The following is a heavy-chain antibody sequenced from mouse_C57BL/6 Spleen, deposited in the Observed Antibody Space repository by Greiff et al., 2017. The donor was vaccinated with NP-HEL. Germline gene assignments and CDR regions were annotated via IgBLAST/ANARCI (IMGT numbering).Heavy chain of an antibody. CDR3: ARPYQPRGYFDY. CDR1: GYTFTDYN. V-gene: IGHV1-18*01. Sequence: EVQLQQSGPELVKPGASVKIPCKASGYTFTDYNMDWVKQSHGKSLEWIGDINPNNGGTIYNQKFKGKATLTVDKSSSTAYMELRSLTSEDTAVYHCARPYQPRGYFDYWGQGTTLTVSS. J-gene: IGHJ2*01. CDR2: INPNNGGT. D-gene: IGHD5-1-1*01.